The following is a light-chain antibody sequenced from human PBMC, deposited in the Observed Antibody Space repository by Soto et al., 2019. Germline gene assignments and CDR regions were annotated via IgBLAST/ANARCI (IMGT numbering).Light chain of an antibody. CDR3: SSYTSSSTVV. Sequence: QSALTQPASVSGSPGQSITISCTGTSSDVGGYNHVSWYQQHPGKVPKLMIRDVSNWPSGVSNRFSGSKSGNTASLTISGLQTEDEADYYCSSYTSSSTVVFGGGTKLTVL. V-gene: IGLV2-14*01. J-gene: IGLJ2*01. CDR1: SSDVGGYNH. CDR2: DVS.